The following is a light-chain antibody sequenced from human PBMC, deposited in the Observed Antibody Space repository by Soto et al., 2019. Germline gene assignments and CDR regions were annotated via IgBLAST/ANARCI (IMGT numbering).Light chain of an antibody. V-gene: IGKV3-15*01. CDR3: RQYNNWPPIT. Sequence: EIVMTQSPATLSVSPGERATLSCRASQSVRINLAWYQQKPGQAPRLLIYGASTRATGIPARFSGSGSGTQLTLTISSLQSEDFAVYYCRQYNNWPPITFGQGTRLEIK. J-gene: IGKJ5*01. CDR2: GAS. CDR1: QSVRIN.